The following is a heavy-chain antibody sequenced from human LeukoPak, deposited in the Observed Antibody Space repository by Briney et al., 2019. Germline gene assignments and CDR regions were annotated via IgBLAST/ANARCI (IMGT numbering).Heavy chain of an antibody. CDR3: AREGQWLPDWFDP. Sequence: SETLSLTCTVSGGSISGSHWGWIRQPPGKGLELIGYIHYSGSTNYNPSLKSRVTISLDMSKNQFSLKLNSVTAADTAVYYCAREGQWLPDWFDPWGQGTLVIVSS. J-gene: IGHJ5*02. D-gene: IGHD6-19*01. V-gene: IGHV4-59*01. CDR1: GGSISGSH. CDR2: IHYSGST.